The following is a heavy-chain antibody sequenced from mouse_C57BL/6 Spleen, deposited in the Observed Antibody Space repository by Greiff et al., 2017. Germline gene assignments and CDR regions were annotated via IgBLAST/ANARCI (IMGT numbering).Heavy chain of an antibody. Sequence: QVQLQQSGAELVKPGASVKISCKASGYAFSSYWMNWVKQRPGKGLEWIGQIYPGDGDTNYNGKFKGKATLTADKSSSTAYMQLSSLTSEASAVYFCAKEFITTVVATDYWGQGTTLTVSS. CDR3: AKEFITTVVATDY. CDR2: IYPGDGDT. J-gene: IGHJ2*01. V-gene: IGHV1-80*01. CDR1: GYAFSSYW. D-gene: IGHD1-1*01.